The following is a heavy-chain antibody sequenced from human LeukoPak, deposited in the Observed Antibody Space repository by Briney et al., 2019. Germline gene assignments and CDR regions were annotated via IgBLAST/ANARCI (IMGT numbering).Heavy chain of an antibody. V-gene: IGHV3-30*18. CDR1: GFTFSSYG. CDR2: ISYDGSNK. D-gene: IGHD1-1*01. J-gene: IGHJ6*02. Sequence: PGRSLRLSCAASGFTFSSYGMHWVRQAPGKGLEWVAVISYDGSNKYYADSVKGRFTISRDNSKNTLYLQMNSLRAEDTAVYYRVKTDATGTTHDYYYGMDVWGQGTTVTVSS. CDR3: VKTDATGTTHDYYYGMDV.